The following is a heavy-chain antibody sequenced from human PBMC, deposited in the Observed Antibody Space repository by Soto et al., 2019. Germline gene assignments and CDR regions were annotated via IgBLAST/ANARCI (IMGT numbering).Heavy chain of an antibody. D-gene: IGHD3-22*01. CDR1: GFTFSSYG. V-gene: IGHV3-33*01. CDR2: IWYDGSNK. Sequence: PGGSLRLSCAASGFTFSSYGMHWVRQAPGKGLEWVAVIWYDGSNKYYADSVKGRFTISRDNSKNTLYLQMNSLRAEDTAVYYGYCYLNYYCNSSSYYFDYYYDMDVWGKGTTVTVSS. J-gene: IGHJ6*04. CDR3: YCYLNYYCNSSSYYFDYYYDMDV.